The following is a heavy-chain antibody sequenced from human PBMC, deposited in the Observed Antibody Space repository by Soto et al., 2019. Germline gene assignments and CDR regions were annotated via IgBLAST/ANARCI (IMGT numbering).Heavy chain of an antibody. CDR3: ARGHTYYDFWSGYYLFDY. V-gene: IGHV1-18*04. D-gene: IGHD3-3*01. Sequence: ASVKVSCKASGYTFTHYGISWVRQAPGQGLEWMGWISAYNGNTYYTQKVQGRVTMTTDTSTNTAYMELRSLRSDDTAVYYCARGHTYYDFWSGYYLFDYWGQGTLVTVSS. CDR2: ISAYNGNT. CDR1: GYTFTHYG. J-gene: IGHJ4*02.